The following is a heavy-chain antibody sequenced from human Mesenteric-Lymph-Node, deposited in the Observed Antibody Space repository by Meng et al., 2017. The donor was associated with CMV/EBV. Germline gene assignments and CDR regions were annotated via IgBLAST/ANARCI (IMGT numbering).Heavy chain of an antibody. CDR2: ISSSGSTI. V-gene: IGHV3-48*03. J-gene: IGHJ6*02. D-gene: IGHD3-3*01. CDR3: ARETITIFGVEYYYYGMDV. CDR1: GFTFSSYE. Sequence: GESLKISCAASGFTFSSYEMNWVRQAPGKGLEWVSYISSSGSTIYYADSVKSRFTISRDNAKNSLYLQMNSLRAEDTAVYYCARETITIFGVEYYYYGMDVWGQGTTVTVSS.